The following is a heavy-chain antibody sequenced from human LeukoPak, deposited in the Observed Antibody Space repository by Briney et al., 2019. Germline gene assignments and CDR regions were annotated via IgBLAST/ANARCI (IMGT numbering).Heavy chain of an antibody. J-gene: IGHJ6*02. CDR1: GFTFSSYA. Sequence: GGSLRLSCAASGFTFSSYAMSWVRQAPGKGLEWVSAISGSGGSTYYADSVKGRFTISRDNSKNTLYLQMNSLRAEDTAVYYCAKVGPGLGPTVHDILTGYQTAYYYYGMDVWGQGTTVTVSS. V-gene: IGHV3-23*01. D-gene: IGHD3-9*01. CDR2: ISGSGGST. CDR3: AKVGPGLGPTVHDILTGYQTAYYYYGMDV.